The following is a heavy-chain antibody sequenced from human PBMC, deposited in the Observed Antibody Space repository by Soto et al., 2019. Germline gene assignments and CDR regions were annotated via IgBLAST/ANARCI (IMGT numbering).Heavy chain of an antibody. CDR3: ARHRNSEVVTAIPNWYFDL. D-gene: IGHD2-21*02. CDR1: GGSFSGYY. J-gene: IGHJ2*01. Sequence: QVQLQQWGAGLLKPSETLSLTCAVYGGSFSGYYWSWTRQPPGKGLEWIGEIIHSGSTNYNPSLKSRVTISVDTSKNQFSLKLSSVTAADTAVYYCARHRNSEVVTAIPNWYFDLWGRGTLVTVSS. V-gene: IGHV4-34*12. CDR2: IIHSGST.